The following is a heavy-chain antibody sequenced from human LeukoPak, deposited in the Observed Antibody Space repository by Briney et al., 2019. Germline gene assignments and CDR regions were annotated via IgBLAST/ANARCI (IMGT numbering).Heavy chain of an antibody. CDR3: ARGYHYGSGSYLRWFDP. D-gene: IGHD3-10*01. Sequence: ASVKVSCKASGYTFTSYGISWVRQAPGQGLEWMGWISAYNGNTNYAQKLQGRVTMTTDTSTSTAYMELRSLRSDDTAVYYCARGYHYGSGSYLRWFDPWGQGTLVTVSS. V-gene: IGHV1-18*01. CDR1: GYTFTSYG. J-gene: IGHJ5*02. CDR2: ISAYNGNT.